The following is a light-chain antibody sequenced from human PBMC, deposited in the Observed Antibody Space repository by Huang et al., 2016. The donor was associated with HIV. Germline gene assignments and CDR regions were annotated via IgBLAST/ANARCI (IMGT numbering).Light chain of an antibody. CDR3: QQSRSLPRT. CDR2: AAS. J-gene: IGKJ4*01. Sequence: DIQLTQSPSSLSASIGDGLTITCRASENIVYSVSWFRQRPGQAPKALIYAASRLHAGVPSKFSATGSGTNFTLSINGVGPEDFATYYCQQSRSLPRTYGGGTKVDI. CDR1: ENIVYS. V-gene: IGKV1-39*01.